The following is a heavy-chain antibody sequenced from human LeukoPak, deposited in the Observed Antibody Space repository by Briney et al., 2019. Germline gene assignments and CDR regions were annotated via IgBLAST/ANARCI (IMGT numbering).Heavy chain of an antibody. CDR2: ITSDGSST. V-gene: IGHV3-74*03. CDR1: GFTFDITW. CDR3: ARDEYNWNVDAFDI. Sequence: GGSLRLSCAASGFTFDITWLHWVRQPPGKGLVWVARITSDGSSTTYAESVKGRFTISRDNAKNTLYLQMNSLRAEDTAVYYCARDEYNWNVDAFDIWGQGTVVTVSS. J-gene: IGHJ3*02. D-gene: IGHD1-20*01.